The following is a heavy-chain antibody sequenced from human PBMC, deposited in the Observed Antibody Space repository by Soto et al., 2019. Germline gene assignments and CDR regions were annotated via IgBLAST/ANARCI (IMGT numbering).Heavy chain of an antibody. Sequence: EVQLVESGGGLVQPGTSLRLSCVASGFTFDDYAMHWVRQAPGKGLEWVSGISWDSGSIGYADSVKGRFTISRDNAKNSLYLQMNRLRAEDTALYYCAKDPQRQIIAADYWGQGNLVTVSS. D-gene: IGHD6-13*01. CDR1: GFTFDDYA. CDR3: AKDPQRQIIAADY. J-gene: IGHJ4*02. V-gene: IGHV3-9*01. CDR2: ISWDSGSI.